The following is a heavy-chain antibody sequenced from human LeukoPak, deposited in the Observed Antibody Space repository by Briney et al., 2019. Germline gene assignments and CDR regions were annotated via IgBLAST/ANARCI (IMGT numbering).Heavy chain of an antibody. CDR1: GFTFSSYW. Sequence: GGSLRLSCAASGFTFSSYWMRWVRQARGKGREWVTNIKQEGREKYYVDSVKGLFTVSRENAKNSLYLQMNSLRAEDTAVYYCARDQRQYYDCWSGYQVGFDYWGQGTLVTVSS. D-gene: IGHD3-3*01. J-gene: IGHJ4*02. V-gene: IGHV3-7*01. CDR2: IKQEGREK. CDR3: ARDQRQYYDCWSGYQVGFDY.